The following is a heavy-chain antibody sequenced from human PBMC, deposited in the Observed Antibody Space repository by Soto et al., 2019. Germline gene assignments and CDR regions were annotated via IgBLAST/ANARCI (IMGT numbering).Heavy chain of an antibody. V-gene: IGHV1-69*12. CDR1: GGTFSNYP. D-gene: IGHD5-12*01. CDR2: IIPIFGTV. Sequence: QFQLVQSGAEVKKPGSSVKVSCKASGGTFSNYPISWVRQAPGQGLEWMGGIIPIFGTVNYAQKFQGRVTITADESTSTSYMELSSLRSEDTAVYYCARGNHRWLQLWYFDLWGRVTLVTVSS. CDR3: ARGNHRWLQLWYFDL. J-gene: IGHJ2*01.